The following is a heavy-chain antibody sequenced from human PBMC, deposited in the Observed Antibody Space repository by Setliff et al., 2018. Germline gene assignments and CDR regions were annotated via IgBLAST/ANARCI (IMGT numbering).Heavy chain of an antibody. CDR2: ISAYTGNA. CDR3: SRLVRYCTTTSCQRLSGDEY. V-gene: IGHV1-18*01. Sequence: ASVKVSCKASGYTFSDYGITWVRQAPGQGLEWMGWISAYTGNAYYAHKLQDRVTMTTDTSTGTAYMERRSLTSDDTAVYYCSRLVRYCTTTSCQRLSGDEYWGQGTVVTVSS. J-gene: IGHJ4*02. D-gene: IGHD2-2*01. CDR1: GYTFSDYG.